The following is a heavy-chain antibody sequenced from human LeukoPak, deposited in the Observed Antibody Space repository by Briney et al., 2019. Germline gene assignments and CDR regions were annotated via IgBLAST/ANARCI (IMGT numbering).Heavy chain of an antibody. Sequence: PGGSLRLSCAASGFTFHDHGMDWVRQAPGEGLEWVAVIAADGGVKQYADFVKGRFSLSRDNSKNTLFLAMNGLTVEDTAAYYCAREASWSQWSFDLWGQGAPVTVSS. CDR1: GFTFHDHG. J-gene: IGHJ4*02. CDR2: IAADGGVK. D-gene: IGHD2-2*01. V-gene: IGHV3-30*03. CDR3: AREASWSQWSFDL.